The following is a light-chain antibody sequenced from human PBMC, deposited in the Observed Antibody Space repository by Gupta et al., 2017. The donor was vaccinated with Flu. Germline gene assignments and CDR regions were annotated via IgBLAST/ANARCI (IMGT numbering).Light chain of an antibody. V-gene: IGLV2-8*01. CDR3: SSYAGNTNLWV. Sequence: VTCSGTGTTCDVGGDNDVSWYQHHPGKAPNLIIYAGNERPAGVPTRFSGSKSGTTASLTVSGLQADDEADYFCSSYAGNTNLWVFGGGTKLTVL. CDR1: TCDVGGDND. CDR2: AGN. J-gene: IGLJ3*02.